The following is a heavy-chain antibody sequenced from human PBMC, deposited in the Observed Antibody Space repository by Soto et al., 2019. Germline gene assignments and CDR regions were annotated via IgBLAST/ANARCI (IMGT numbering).Heavy chain of an antibody. CDR3: ARDPVHADGGY. CDR1: GYTLTRYY. J-gene: IGHJ4*02. V-gene: IGHV1-46*01. D-gene: IGHD1-1*01. CDR2: INPSGGST. Sequence: ASVKVSCKASGYTLTRYYMHWVRQAPGQGLEWMGIINPSGGSTSYSQKFQGRVTMTSDTSTSTVYMELSSLRSEDTAVYYCARDPVHADGGYWRQGTLVTVSS.